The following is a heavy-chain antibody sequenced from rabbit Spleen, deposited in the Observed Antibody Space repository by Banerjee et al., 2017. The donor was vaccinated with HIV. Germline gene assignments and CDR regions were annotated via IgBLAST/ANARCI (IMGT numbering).Heavy chain of an antibody. CDR1: GFSFSSGYY. CDR2: IYAGSATT. Sequence: QEQLVESGGGLGQSEGSLTLTCTASGFSFSSGYYIYWVRQAPGKGLGWIGCIYAGSATTYYASWVNGRFTISKTSSTTMTLQMTSLTAADTATYFCARGGNIFGGDDFGDSNLWGPGTLVTVS. J-gene: IGHJ4*01. D-gene: IGHD2-1*01. V-gene: IGHV1S45*01. CDR3: ARGGNIFGGDDFGDSNL.